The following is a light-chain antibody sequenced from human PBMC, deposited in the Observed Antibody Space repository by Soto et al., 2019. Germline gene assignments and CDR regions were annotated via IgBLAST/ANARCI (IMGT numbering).Light chain of an antibody. CDR2: DVS. J-gene: IGLJ2*01. V-gene: IGLV2-14*03. CDR1: SNDVGGYNY. Sequence: QSALTQPASVSGSPGQSITISCTGTSNDVGGYNYVSWYQQHPDKPPKLIIYDVSYRPSGVSDRFSGSKSGNTASLTISGLQAEDEADYYCSSFIGSGALLFGGGTKLTV. CDR3: SSFIGSGALL.